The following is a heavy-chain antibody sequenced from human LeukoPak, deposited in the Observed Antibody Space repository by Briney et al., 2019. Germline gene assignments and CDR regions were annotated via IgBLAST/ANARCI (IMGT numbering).Heavy chain of an antibody. V-gene: IGHV3-23*01. D-gene: IGHD3-3*01. CDR3: AKEDHEDDDFWSGVMFDY. CDR1: GFTFASYA. CDR2: ISGSGGST. J-gene: IGHJ4*02. Sequence: GGSLRLSCTASGFTFASYAMSWGRQAPRKGLEWVSAISGSGGSTDYADSVKGRFTISRDDSKNTLYLQMNSLSAEDTAVYYCAKEDHEDDDFWSGVMFDYWGQGTLVTVSS.